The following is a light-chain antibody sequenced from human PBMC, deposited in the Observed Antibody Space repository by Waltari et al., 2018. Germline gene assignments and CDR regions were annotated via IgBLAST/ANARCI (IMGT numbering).Light chain of an antibody. CDR1: SSDVGSYNR. CDR2: EVS. CDR3: SSYRSSNSVV. V-gene: IGLV2-18*02. Sequence: QSALTQPPSVSGSPGQSVTISCTGTSSDVGSYNRVSWYQQPPGTAPKLMIYEVSYRPSGVPDRFSGSKSGNTASLTISGLQAEDEADYYCSSYRSSNSVVFGGGTNLTVL. J-gene: IGLJ2*01.